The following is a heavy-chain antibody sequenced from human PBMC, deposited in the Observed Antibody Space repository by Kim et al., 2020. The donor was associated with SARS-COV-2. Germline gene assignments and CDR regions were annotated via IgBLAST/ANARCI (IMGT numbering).Heavy chain of an antibody. V-gene: IGHV4-61*01. J-gene: IGHJ6*01. Sequence: SETLSLTCTVSGGSVSSGSYYWSWIRQPPGKGLEWIGYNYYSGSTNYNPSLKSRVTISVDTSKNQFSLKLSSVTAADTAVYYCARDSQNGVVPVDGIDV. CDR1: GGSVSSGSYY. D-gene: IGHD2-2*01. CDR3: ARDSQNGVVPVDGIDV. CDR2: NYYSGST.